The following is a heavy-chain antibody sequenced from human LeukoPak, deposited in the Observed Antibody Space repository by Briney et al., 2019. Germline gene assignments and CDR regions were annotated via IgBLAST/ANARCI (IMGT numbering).Heavy chain of an antibody. V-gene: IGHV1-2*02. CDR1: GYTFTGYY. CDR2: INPNSGGT. CDR3: ARDGWYISYMEV. D-gene: IGHD6-19*01. J-gene: IGHJ6*03. Sequence: ASVKVSCKASGYTFTGYYMHWVRQAPGQGLEWMGWINPNSGGTNYAQNFQGRVTMTRDTSISTAYMELSRLTSDDTAVYYCARDGWYISYMEVWGKGTTVTVSS.